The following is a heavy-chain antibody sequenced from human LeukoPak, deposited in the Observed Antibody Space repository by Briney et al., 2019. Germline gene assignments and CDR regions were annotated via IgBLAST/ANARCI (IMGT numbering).Heavy chain of an antibody. V-gene: IGHV4-34*01. Sequence: PSETLSLTCAVYGGSFSGYYWSWIRQPPGKGLEWIGEINHSGSTNYNPSLKSRVTISVDTSKNQFSLKLSSVTAADTAVYYCARGSFSIAAAGTKFDYWGQGTLVTVSS. D-gene: IGHD6-13*01. CDR1: GGSFSGYY. CDR3: ARGSFSIAAAGTKFDY. J-gene: IGHJ4*02. CDR2: INHSGST.